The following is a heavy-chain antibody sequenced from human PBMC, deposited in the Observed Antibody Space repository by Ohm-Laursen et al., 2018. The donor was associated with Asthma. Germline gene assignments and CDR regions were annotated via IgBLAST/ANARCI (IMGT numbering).Heavy chain of an antibody. CDR1: GSRFSSYW. CDR2: IYPGDSET. CDR3: ARSHYTSSWYLFDP. J-gene: IGHJ5*02. D-gene: IGHD6-13*01. V-gene: IGHV5-51*03. Sequence: GDSLRLSCKCSGSRFSSYWIGWVRQMPGKGLEWMGVIYPGDSETKYSPSFQGQVTISADKSINTAYLQWSSLQASDTAMYSCARSHYTSSWYLFDPWGQGTLVTVTS.